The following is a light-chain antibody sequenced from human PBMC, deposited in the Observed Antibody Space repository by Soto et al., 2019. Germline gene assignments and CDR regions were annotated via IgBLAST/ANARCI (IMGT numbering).Light chain of an antibody. CDR2: DAS. J-gene: IGKJ4*01. CDR1: QSVSSF. Sequence: EIVLTQSPATLSLSPGERATLSCRASQSVSSFLAWYQQNPGQAPRLLIYDASNRATGIPARFSGSGSGTDFTLTISSLEAEDFAVYYCQQRSNWPPSFGGGTKVEIK. CDR3: QQRSNWPPS. V-gene: IGKV3-11*01.